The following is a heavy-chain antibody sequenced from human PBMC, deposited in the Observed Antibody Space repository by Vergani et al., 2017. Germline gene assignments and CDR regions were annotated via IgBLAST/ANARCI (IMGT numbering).Heavy chain of an antibody. Sequence: QVQLQESGPGLVKPSQTLSLTCTVSGGSISSGGYYWSWIRQHPGKGLEWIGSIYYSGSTYYNPSLKSRVTISVDTSKNQFSLKLSSVTAADTAVYYCARHGIVVVPAAIAWFDPWGQGTLVTVSS. V-gene: IGHV4-39*01. CDR3: ARHGIVVVPAAIAWFDP. D-gene: IGHD2-2*01. CDR1: GGSISSGGYY. J-gene: IGHJ5*02. CDR2: IYYSGST.